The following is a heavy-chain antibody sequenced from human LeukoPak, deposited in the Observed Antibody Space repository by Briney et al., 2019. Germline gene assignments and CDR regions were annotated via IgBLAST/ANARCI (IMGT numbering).Heavy chain of an antibody. CDR2: INPNSGGT. Sequence: ASVKVSCKASGYTFTGYYMHWVRQAPGQGLEWMGWINPNSGGTNYAQKFQGRVTMTRDTSISTAYMELSRLRSDDTAVHYCARVIAAAGTGGFDYWGQGTLVTVSS. V-gene: IGHV1-2*02. J-gene: IGHJ4*02. D-gene: IGHD6-13*01. CDR1: GYTFTGYY. CDR3: ARVIAAAGTGGFDY.